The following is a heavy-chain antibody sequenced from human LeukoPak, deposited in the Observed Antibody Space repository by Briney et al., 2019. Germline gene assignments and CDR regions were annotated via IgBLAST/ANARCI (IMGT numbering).Heavy chain of an antibody. CDR1: GFTFSSYA. CDR2: ISSNGGST. CDR3: ARAGVNGYDFPVDY. J-gene: IGHJ4*02. D-gene: IGHD5-12*01. Sequence: GGSLRLSCAASGFTFSSYAMHWVRQAPGEGLEYVSAISSNGGSTHYANSVKGRFTISRDNSKNTLYLQMGSLRAEDMAVYYCARAGVNGYDFPVDYWGQGTLVTVSS. V-gene: IGHV3-64*01.